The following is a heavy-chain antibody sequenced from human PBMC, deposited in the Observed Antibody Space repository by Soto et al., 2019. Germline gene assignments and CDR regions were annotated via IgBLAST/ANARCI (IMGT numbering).Heavy chain of an antibody. J-gene: IGHJ6*02. CDR3: ASRYYYGSGSYYKGLYYYGMDV. CDR2: IDPSDSYI. V-gene: IGHV5-10-1*01. CDR1: GYSFTSYW. Sequence: PGESLKISCKGSGYSFTSYWISWVRQMPGKGLEWMGRIDPSDSYINYSPSFQGHVTISADKSISTAYLQWSSLKASDTAMYYCASRYYYGSGSYYKGLYYYGMDVWGQGTTVTVSS. D-gene: IGHD3-10*01.